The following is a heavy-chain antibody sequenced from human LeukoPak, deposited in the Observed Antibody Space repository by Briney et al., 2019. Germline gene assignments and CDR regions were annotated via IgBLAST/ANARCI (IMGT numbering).Heavy chain of an antibody. J-gene: IGHJ4*02. CDR3: ARDGGSGIDY. V-gene: IGHV3-33*08. Sequence: GGSLRLSCAASGFTFSSYAMHWVRQAPGKGLEWVAVIWYDGSRKFYGDSVKGRFTVSRDTSENTMYLQMNALRVDDTAVYYCARDGGSGIDYWGQGTLVTVSS. D-gene: IGHD3-10*01. CDR2: IWYDGSRK. CDR1: GFTFSSYA.